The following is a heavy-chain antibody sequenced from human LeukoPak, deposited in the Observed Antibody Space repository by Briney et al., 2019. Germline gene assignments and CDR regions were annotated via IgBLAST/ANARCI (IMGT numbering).Heavy chain of an antibody. V-gene: IGHV1-69*13. J-gene: IGHJ6*02. CDR1: GGTFSSYA. CDR3: ARGLIAARPYASYYYGMDV. CDR2: IIPIFGTA. Sequence: GASVKVSCKASGGTFSSYAISWVRQAPGQGLEWMGGIIPIFGTANYAQKFQGRVTITADESTSTAYMELSSLRSEDTAVYYCARGLIAARPYASYYYGMDVWGQGTTVTVSS. D-gene: IGHD6-6*01.